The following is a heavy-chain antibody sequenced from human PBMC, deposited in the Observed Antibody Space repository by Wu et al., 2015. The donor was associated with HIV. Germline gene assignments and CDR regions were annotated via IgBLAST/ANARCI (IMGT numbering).Heavy chain of an antibody. J-gene: IGHJ4*02. CDR3: ARGTTIEYSSSPELDY. Sequence: QVQLVQSGAEVKKPGASVKVSCKASGYTFTSYDINWVRQATGQGLEWMGWMNPNSGNTGYAQKFQGRVTITRNTSISTAYMELSSLRSEDTAVYYCARGTTIEYSSSPELDYWGQGTLVTVSS. CDR1: GYTFTSYD. V-gene: IGHV1-8*03. D-gene: IGHD6-6*01. CDR2: MNPNSGNT.